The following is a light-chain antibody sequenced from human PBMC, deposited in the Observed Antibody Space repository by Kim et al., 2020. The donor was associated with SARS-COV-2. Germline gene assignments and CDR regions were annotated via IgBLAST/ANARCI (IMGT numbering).Light chain of an antibody. Sequence: SSVQLTCTLSSGHSSYSIAWHQQQPGKAPRYLVKLEGSGSYNKGSGVPGRFSGSSSGAGRYLTISNLQSEDEADYCCETGDSNTLVCGGGTQLTVL. CDR2: LEGSGSY. CDR1: SGHSSYS. V-gene: IGLV4-60*03. CDR3: ETGDSNTLV. J-gene: IGLJ2*01.